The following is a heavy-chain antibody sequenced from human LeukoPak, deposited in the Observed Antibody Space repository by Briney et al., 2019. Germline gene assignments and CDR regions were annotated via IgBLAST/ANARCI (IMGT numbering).Heavy chain of an antibody. V-gene: IGHV4-39*01. CDR3: ARQLMIDYYYYYYYMDV. Sequence: SETLSLTCTVSGGSISSSSYYWGWIRQPPGKGLEWIGSIYYSGSTYYNPSLKSRVTISIDTSKNQFSLKLSSVTAADTAVYYCARQLMIDYYYYYYYMDVWGRGTTVTISS. CDR1: GGSISSSSYY. CDR2: IYYSGST. D-gene: IGHD3-22*01. J-gene: IGHJ6*03.